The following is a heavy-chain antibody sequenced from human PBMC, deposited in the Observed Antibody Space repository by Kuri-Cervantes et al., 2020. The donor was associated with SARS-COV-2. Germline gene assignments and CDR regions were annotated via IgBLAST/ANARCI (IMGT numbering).Heavy chain of an antibody. D-gene: IGHD5-12*01. J-gene: IGHJ5*02. CDR3: ARRRGYSGYDNPDPRWEDWFDP. V-gene: IGHV4-34*01. Sequence: GSLRLSCAVYGGSFSGYYWSWIRQPPGKGLEWIGEINHSGSTNYNPSLKSRVTVSVDTSKNQFSLKLSSVTAADTAVYYCARRRGYSGYDNPDPRWEDWFDPWGQGTLVTVSS. CDR2: INHSGST. CDR1: GGSFSGYY.